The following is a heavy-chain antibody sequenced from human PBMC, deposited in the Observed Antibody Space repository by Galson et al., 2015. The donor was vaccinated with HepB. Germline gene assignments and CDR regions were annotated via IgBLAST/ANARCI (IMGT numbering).Heavy chain of an antibody. V-gene: IGHV3-30-3*01. D-gene: IGHD4-11*01. J-gene: IGHJ4*02. CDR3: ARSLPVSNRAFFDY. Sequence: SLRLSCAASGFIFSHYEMHWVRQAPGKGLECVALISSDGSIKYYADSVEGRFTISRDNSNNTLSLQMNSLRVEDTAVYFCARSLPVSNRAFFDYWGQGTLVTVSS. CDR1: GFIFSHYE. CDR2: ISSDGSIK.